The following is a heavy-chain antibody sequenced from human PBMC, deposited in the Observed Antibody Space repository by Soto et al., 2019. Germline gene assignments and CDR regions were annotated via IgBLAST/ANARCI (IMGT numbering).Heavy chain of an antibody. CDR1: GYTFTTYA. CDR3: ARGRVVRGVTTSVPHDF. Sequence: QVQLVQSGAEVKKPGASVKVSCKTSGYTFTTYAMHWVRQAPGQRLEWMGWINAGGGDTKYSQRLQGRVTISRDTSASTGYMELSSLTPEDTAVYYCARGRVVRGVTTSVPHDFWGQGTLVTVSS. D-gene: IGHD3-10*01. V-gene: IGHV1-3*01. J-gene: IGHJ4*02. CDR2: INAGGGDT.